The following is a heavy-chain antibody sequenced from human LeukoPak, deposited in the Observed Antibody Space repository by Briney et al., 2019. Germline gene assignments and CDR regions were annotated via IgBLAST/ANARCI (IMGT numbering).Heavy chain of an antibody. CDR3: ARKDSLTGYRWNWFDP. CDR1: GYTFTGYY. CDR2: INPNSGGT. J-gene: IGHJ5*02. V-gene: IGHV1-2*02. D-gene: IGHD3-9*01. Sequence: ASVKVSCKASGYTFTGYYMHWVRQAPGQGLEWMGWINPNSGGTNYAQKFQGRVTMTGDTSISTAYMELSRLRSDDTAVYYCARKDSLTGYRWNWFDPWGQGTLVTVSS.